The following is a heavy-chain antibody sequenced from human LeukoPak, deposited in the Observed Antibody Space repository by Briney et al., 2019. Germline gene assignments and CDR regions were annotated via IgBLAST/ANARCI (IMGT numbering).Heavy chain of an antibody. D-gene: IGHD3-22*01. V-gene: IGHV3-21*04. Sequence: GGSLRLSCAASGFTFSSYSMNWVRQAPGKGLEWVSSISSSSSYIYYADSVKGRFTISRDNAKNSLYLQMNSLRAEDTALYYCAKDITSPYYYDSSGLGYWGQGTLVTVSS. J-gene: IGHJ4*02. CDR3: AKDITSPYYYDSSGLGY. CDR1: GFTFSSYS. CDR2: ISSSSSYI.